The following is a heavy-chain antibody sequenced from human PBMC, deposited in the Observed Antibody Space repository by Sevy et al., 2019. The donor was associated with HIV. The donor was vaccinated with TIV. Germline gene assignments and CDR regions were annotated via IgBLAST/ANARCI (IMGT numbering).Heavy chain of an antibody. V-gene: IGHV3-7*03. Sequence: GGSLRLSCAASGFTFSSYWMSWVRQAPGKGLEWVANIKQDGSEKYYVDSVKGRFTISRDNAKNSLYLQMNSLGAEDTAVYYCARRPIVGATFFDYWGQGTLVTVSS. CDR1: GFTFSSYW. D-gene: IGHD1-26*01. CDR2: IKQDGSEK. J-gene: IGHJ4*02. CDR3: ARRPIVGATFFDY.